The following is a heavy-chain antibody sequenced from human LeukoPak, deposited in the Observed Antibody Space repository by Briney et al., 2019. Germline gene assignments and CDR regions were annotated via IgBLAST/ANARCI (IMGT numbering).Heavy chain of an antibody. J-gene: IGHJ6*02. D-gene: IGHD2-15*01. CDR2: INPGNGDT. Sequence: ASVKVSCKGSGYTFTNYAVHWVRQAPGQRLEWLGWINPGNGDTKYSQNFQGRVTVTSDTSAATAYVELNSLTSEDTAVYYCARKRWHCRVNCYSVYYYALDVWGQGTTVTVSS. V-gene: IGHV1-3*01. CDR1: GYTFTNYA. CDR3: ARKRWHCRVNCYSVYYYALDV.